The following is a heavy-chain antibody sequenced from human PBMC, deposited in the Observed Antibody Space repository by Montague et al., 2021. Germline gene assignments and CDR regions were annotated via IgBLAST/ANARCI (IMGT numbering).Heavy chain of an antibody. J-gene: IGHJ3*01. CDR1: GVSIGEKSFY. V-gene: IGHV4-39*01. D-gene: IGHD1-14*01. Sequence: SETRSLTCSVSGVSIGEKSFYWGWVRQAPRRGLEWIGHMFYRGNTYYNPSLQSRVSISVDTSKNQFSLTLTSVTASDTAVYYCARRCYGDPQTDPEPANCAXDVWGQGTSVTVSS. CDR3: ARRCYGDPQTDPEPANCAXDV. CDR2: MFYRGNT.